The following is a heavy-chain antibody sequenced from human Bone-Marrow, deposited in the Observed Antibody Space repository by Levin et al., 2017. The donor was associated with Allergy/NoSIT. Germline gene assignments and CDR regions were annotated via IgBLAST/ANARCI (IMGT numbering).Heavy chain of an antibody. CDR3: ARATYFSSGWPGGYNWFDP. D-gene: IGHD6-19*01. CDR1: GGTFSSYA. Sequence: ASVKVSCKASGGTFSSYAISWVRQAPGQGLEWMGGIIPIFGTANYAQKFQGRVTITADKSTSTAYMELSSLRSEDTAVYYCARATYFSSGWPGGYNWFDPWGKGTLVTVAA. V-gene: IGHV1-69*06. CDR2: IIPIFGTA. J-gene: IGHJ5*02.